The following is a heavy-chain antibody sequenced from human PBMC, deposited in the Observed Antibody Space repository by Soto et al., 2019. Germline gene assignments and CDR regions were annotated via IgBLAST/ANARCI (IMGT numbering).Heavy chain of an antibody. D-gene: IGHD5-18*01. V-gene: IGHV3-48*02. CDR3: AGEVSDTGESDFDY. CDR2: ISSSISTM. Sequence: PGGSLRLSCAASGFTFSSYSMNWVRQAPGKGLEWLSYISSSISTMHYADSVKGRFTISRDDAKNSLYLQINSLRDEDTAVYYWAGEVSDTGESDFDYWGQGTLVTVSS. J-gene: IGHJ4*02. CDR1: GFTFSSYS.